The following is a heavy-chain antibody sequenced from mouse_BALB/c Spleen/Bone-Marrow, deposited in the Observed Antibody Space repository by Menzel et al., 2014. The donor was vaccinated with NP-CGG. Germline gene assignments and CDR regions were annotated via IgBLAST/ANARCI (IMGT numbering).Heavy chain of an antibody. CDR3: GRRRRYAYYCAY. D-gene: IGHD2-14*01. V-gene: IGHV1S130*01. J-gene: IGHJ2*01. Sequence: QVQLQHSVSVLVRPGAPVKLSCKASGYTFTSSWMHWAKQRPGQGLEWIGEIHPHSGNTNYNEKFKGKATLTVDTSSSTAYVDLSSLTWGGSAVYYRGRRRRYAYYCAYWGQGTTVPVSS. CDR2: IHPHSGNT. CDR1: GYTFTSSW.